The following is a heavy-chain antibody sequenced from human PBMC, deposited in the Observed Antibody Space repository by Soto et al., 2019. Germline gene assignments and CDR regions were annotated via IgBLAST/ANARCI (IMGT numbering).Heavy chain of an antibody. CDR1: GYSFTSYW. D-gene: IGHD1-26*01. CDR2: IYPGDSDT. V-gene: IGHV5-51*01. J-gene: IGHJ4*02. CDR3: ARPPSLNSGSYDAVDY. Sequence: GESLKISCKGSGYSFTSYWIGWVRQMPGKGLEWMGIIYPGDSDTRYSPSFQGQVTISADKSISTAYLQWSSLKASDTAMYYCARPPSLNSGSYDAVDYWGQGTLVTVSS.